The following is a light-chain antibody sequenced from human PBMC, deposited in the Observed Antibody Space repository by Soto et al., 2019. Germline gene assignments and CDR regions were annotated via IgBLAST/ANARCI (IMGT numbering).Light chain of an antibody. Sequence: ESKMTQSPSSLSAYVGDRVTITCRATQSISSYLNWYQQKPGKAPKFLMYAASSLESGVPSRFSGIGPGTYSTLPISSLQPEDFPSYHCLQSYSRPNAFGQGNKLEIK. J-gene: IGKJ2*01. CDR1: QSISSY. V-gene: IGKV1-39*01. CDR3: LQSYSRPNA. CDR2: AAS.